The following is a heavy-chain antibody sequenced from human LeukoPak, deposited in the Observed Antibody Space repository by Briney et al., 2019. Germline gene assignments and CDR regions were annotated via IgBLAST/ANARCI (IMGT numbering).Heavy chain of an antibody. V-gene: IGHV3-74*01. Sequence: SGGSLRLSCAASGFTFSTYWMHWVRQAPGKGLVWVSRINTDGSTTSYADSVKGRFTISRDNAKNTLYLQMSSLRAEDTAVYYCASLYKWNDVWDFDYWGQGTLVTVSS. D-gene: IGHD1-20*01. J-gene: IGHJ4*02. CDR2: INTDGSTT. CDR3: ASLYKWNDVWDFDY. CDR1: GFTFSTYW.